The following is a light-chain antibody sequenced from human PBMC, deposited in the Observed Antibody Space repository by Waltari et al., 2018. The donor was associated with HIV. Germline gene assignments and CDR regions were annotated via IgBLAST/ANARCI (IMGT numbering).Light chain of an antibody. J-gene: IGKJ4*01. V-gene: IGKV4-1*01. Sequence: DIVMTQSPDSLPVSLGERATINCTASRSILYSSDNRNYLAWYQQKPRRPPRLLISWASTRESGVPDRFSGSGSGTDCALTISRLQAEDVAVYHCQQYLRSPPTFGGGTKVEIK. CDR2: WAS. CDR3: QQYLRSPPT. CDR1: RSILYSSDNRNY.